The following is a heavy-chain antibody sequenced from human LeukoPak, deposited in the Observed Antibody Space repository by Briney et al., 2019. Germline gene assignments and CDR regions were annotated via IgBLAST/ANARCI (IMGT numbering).Heavy chain of an antibody. CDR2: ISSSSSTI. V-gene: IGHV3-48*01. J-gene: IGHJ6*03. CDR1: GFTFSSYS. CDR3: ARDCYYYYYMDV. Sequence: PGGSLRLSCAASGFTFSSYSMSWVRQAPGKGLEWVSYISSSSSTIYYADSVKGRFTISRDNAKNSLYLQMNSLRAEDTAVYYCARDCYYYYYMDVWGKGTTVTVSS.